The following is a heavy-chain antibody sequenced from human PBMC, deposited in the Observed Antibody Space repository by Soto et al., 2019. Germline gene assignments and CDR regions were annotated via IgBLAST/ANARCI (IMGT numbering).Heavy chain of an antibody. CDR1: GYTFTGYY. Sequence: ASVKVSCTASGYTFTGYYMHWVRQAPGQGLEWMGWINPKSGGTNYAQKFQGRVTMTRDTSISTAYMELSKLRSDDTAVYYCARPILTGYYYYGMDVWGQGTTVTVSS. CDR3: ARPILTGYYYYGMDV. J-gene: IGHJ6*02. CDR2: INPKSGGT. V-gene: IGHV1-2*02. D-gene: IGHD3-9*01.